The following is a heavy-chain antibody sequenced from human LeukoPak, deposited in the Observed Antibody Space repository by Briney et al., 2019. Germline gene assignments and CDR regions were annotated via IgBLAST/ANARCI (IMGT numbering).Heavy chain of an antibody. CDR1: GFTFSSYA. Sequence: PGGSLRLSCAVSGFTFSSYAMHWVCQAPGKGLEWVAVISYDGSNKYYADSVKGRFTISRDNSKNTLYLQMNSLRAEDTAVYYCARDSSSEGGMDVWGQGTTVTVSS. V-gene: IGHV3-30-3*01. D-gene: IGHD6-13*01. CDR2: ISYDGSNK. CDR3: ARDSSSEGGMDV. J-gene: IGHJ6*02.